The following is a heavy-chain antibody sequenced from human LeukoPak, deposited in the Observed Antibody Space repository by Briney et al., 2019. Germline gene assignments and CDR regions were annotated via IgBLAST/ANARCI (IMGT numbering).Heavy chain of an antibody. D-gene: IGHD3-16*01. CDR3: ARDRPSWGWFDP. J-gene: IGHJ5*02. Sequence: GGSLRLSCAASGFTFSSYAMYWVRQAPGKGLEWVSVIYSGGSTYYADSVKGRFTISRDNSKNTLYLQMNSLRAEDTAVYYCARDRPSWGWFDPWGQGTLVTVSS. CDR1: GFTFSSYA. V-gene: IGHV3-53*01. CDR2: IYSGGST.